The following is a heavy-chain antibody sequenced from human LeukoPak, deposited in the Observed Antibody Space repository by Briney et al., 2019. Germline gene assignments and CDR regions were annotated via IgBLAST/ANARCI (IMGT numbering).Heavy chain of an antibody. V-gene: IGHV3-23*01. J-gene: IGHJ5*02. CDR2: ISGSGGST. D-gene: IGHD6-13*01. CDR3: AKHSPSNPYSSSWYHWFDP. Sequence: GGSLRLSCAASGFTFSSYAMSWVRQAPGKGLEWVSAISGSGGSTYYADSVKGRFTISRDNSKNTLYLQMNSLRAEDTAVYYCAKHSPSNPYSSSWYHWFDPWGQGTLVTVSS. CDR1: GFTFSSYA.